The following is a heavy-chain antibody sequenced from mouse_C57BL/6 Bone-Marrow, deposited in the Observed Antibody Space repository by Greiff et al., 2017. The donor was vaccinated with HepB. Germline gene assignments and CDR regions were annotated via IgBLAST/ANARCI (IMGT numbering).Heavy chain of an antibody. J-gene: IGHJ1*03. CDR2: INPSSGYT. CDR1: GYTFTSYW. V-gene: IGHV1-7*01. Sequence: QVQLKQSGAELAKPGASVKLSCKASGYTFTSYWMHWVKQSPEQGLEWIGYINPSSGYTKYNQKFKDKATLTADKSSSTAYMQLSSLTYEDSAVYYCCSPYWYFDVWGTGTTVTVSS. CDR3: CSPYWYFDV. D-gene: IGHD1-1*01.